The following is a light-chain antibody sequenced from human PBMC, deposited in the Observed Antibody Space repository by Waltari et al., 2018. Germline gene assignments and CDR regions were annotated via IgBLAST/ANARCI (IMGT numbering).Light chain of an antibody. J-gene: IGKJ2*01. CDR1: QTIFYTSNNKTY. V-gene: IGKV4-1*01. CDR3: QEYYTSMYT. CDR2: WPS. Sequence: IVMTQSLDSLAVFLAERDTVHCKPSQTIFYTSNNKTYLAWYQQKPRQPPRLLIYWPSTRHFGVPDRFSGSGSGTDFTLTISSLEAEDVAVYYCQEYYTSMYTFGQGTKLEIK.